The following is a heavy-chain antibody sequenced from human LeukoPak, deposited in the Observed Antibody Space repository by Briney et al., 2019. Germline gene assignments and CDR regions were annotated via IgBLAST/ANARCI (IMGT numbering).Heavy chain of an antibody. D-gene: IGHD6-13*01. CDR3: TKFDAGTGYYYGIDV. CDR2: IRSKANSYAT. J-gene: IGHJ6*02. V-gene: IGHV3-73*01. Sequence: GGSLRLSCAASGFTFSGSATHWVRQASGKELEWVGRIRSKANSYATAYAASVKGRFTISRDDSKNTAYLQMNSLKTEDTAVYYCTKFDAGTGYYYGIDVWGQGTTVTVSS. CDR1: GFTFSGSA.